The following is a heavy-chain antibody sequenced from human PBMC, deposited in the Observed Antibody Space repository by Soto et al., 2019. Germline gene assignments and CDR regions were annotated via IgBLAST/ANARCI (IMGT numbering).Heavy chain of an antibody. V-gene: IGHV3-66*01. CDR1: GFTVSNNY. CDR3: ARDGTYKWV. Sequence: EVQLVESGGGLVQPGGSLRLSCAASGFTVSNNYMRWVRQAPGKGLEWVSLIYSGGATYYADSVKGRFTISRDNSKNTLYLQVNSLRAEDTAVSYSARDGTYKWVGGQGILVTVS. CDR2: IYSGGAT. D-gene: IGHD1-1*01. J-gene: IGHJ4*02.